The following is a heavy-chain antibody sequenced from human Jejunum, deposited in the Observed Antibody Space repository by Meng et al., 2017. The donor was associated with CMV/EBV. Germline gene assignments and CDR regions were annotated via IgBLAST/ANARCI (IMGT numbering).Heavy chain of an antibody. Sequence: AWMSWVSRAPGKGLEWVGRIKSKEDGETIDYATPVKGRFIISRDDSKNTLYLQMNSLKNEDTAVYYCATPSCGGNCPSSFDFWGQGTLVTVSS. CDR2: IKSKEDGETI. CDR1: AW. J-gene: IGHJ4*02. D-gene: IGHD2-21*01. V-gene: IGHV3-15*01. CDR3: ATPSCGGNCPSSFDF.